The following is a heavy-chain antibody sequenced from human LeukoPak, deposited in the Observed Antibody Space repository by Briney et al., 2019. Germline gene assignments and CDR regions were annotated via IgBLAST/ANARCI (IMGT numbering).Heavy chain of an antibody. V-gene: IGHV3-74*01. Sequence: GGSLRLSCAASGFTFCNYWMHWVRQAPGKGLVWVSRISSDESITSYADSVKGRFTISRDNAKNTLFLQMNGLRAEDTAVYYCARVSLSSGCLSNWGQGTLVTVSS. CDR3: ARVSLSSGCLSN. D-gene: IGHD6-19*01. CDR1: GFTFCNYW. CDR2: ISSDESIT. J-gene: IGHJ4*02.